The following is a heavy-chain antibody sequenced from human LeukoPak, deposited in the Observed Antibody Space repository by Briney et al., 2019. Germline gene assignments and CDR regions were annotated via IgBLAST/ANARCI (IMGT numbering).Heavy chain of an antibody. D-gene: IGHD3-10*01. Sequence: GGSLRLSCAASGFTFSSYGMHWVRQAPGKGLEWVAVISYDGSNKYYADSVKGRFTISRDNSKNTLYLQMNSRRAEDTAVYYCAKTASGRGYGSGSYYSTNWFDPWGQGTLVTVSS. V-gene: IGHV3-30*18. CDR3: AKTASGRGYGSGSYYSTNWFDP. J-gene: IGHJ5*02. CDR1: GFTFSSYG. CDR2: ISYDGSNK.